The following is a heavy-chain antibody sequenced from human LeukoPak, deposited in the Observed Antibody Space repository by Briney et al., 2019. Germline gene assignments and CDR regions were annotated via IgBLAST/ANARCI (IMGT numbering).Heavy chain of an antibody. J-gene: IGHJ4*02. CDR2: IYPGDSDT. CDR3: ARHKGTMVRGVTPVDY. CDR1: GYSFTSNW. Sequence: GESLKISCKGSGYSFTSNWIGWVRQMPGKGLEWMGIIYPGDSDTRYSPSFQGQVTISADKSISTAYLQWSSLKASDTAMYYCARHKGTMVRGVTPVDYWGQGTLVTVSS. D-gene: IGHD3-10*01. V-gene: IGHV5-51*01.